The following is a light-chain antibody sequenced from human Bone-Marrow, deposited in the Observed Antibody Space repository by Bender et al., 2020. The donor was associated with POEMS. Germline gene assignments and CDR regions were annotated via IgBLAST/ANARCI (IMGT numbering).Light chain of an antibody. J-gene: IGLJ2*01. V-gene: IGLV2-14*03. CDR1: SSDIGAYNY. Sequence: QSALTQPASVSGSPGQSITISCTGTSSDIGAYNYVSWYQQHPGKAPKLMTYDVSNRPSGVSDRFSGSKSGNTASLTISGLQAEDEANYYCSSAGGDILVFGGGTKLTVL. CDR3: SSAGGDILV. CDR2: DVS.